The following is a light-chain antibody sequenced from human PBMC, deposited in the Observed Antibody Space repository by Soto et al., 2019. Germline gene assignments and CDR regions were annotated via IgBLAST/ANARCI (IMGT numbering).Light chain of an antibody. CDR3: QTWDRGSYV. CDR2: VNSDGSH. V-gene: IGLV4-69*02. Sequence: QPVLTQSPSASASLGDSVKLTCTLSSGHSTYAIAWHQQQPEKGPRYLMKVNSDGSHTKGDGIPDRFSGSSSGAERHLSISSLQSEDEAEYYCQTWDRGSYVFGTGTKLTVL. J-gene: IGLJ1*01. CDR1: SGHSTYA.